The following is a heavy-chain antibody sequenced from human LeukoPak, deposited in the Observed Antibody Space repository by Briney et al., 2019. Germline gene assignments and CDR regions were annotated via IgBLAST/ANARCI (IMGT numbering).Heavy chain of an antibody. J-gene: IGHJ4*02. CDR1: GFTFSTYD. Sequence: GGSLRLSCGASGFTFSTYDMHWVRQATGNGLEWVSAIGTADDTYYPDSVKGRFTISRDDAKNSLYLQMNGLRAEDTALYYCAKATRSGIAAAGTMGGYYFDYWGRGTLVTVSS. D-gene: IGHD6-13*01. CDR2: IGTADDT. CDR3: AKATRSGIAAAGTMGGYYFDY. V-gene: IGHV3-13*01.